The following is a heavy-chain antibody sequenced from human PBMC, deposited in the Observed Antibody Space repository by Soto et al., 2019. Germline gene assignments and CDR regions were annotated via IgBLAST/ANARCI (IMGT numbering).Heavy chain of an antibody. V-gene: IGHV4-34*01. CDR3: ARGPASYSSSWYWRFDP. D-gene: IGHD6-13*01. J-gene: IGHJ5*02. CDR1: GGSFSGYY. CDR2: INHSGST. Sequence: SETLSLTCAVYGGSFSGYYWSWIRQPPGKGLEWIGEINHSGSTNYNPSLKSRVTISVDTSKNQFSLKLSSVTAAVTAVYYCARGPASYSSSWYWRFDPWGQGTLVTVSS.